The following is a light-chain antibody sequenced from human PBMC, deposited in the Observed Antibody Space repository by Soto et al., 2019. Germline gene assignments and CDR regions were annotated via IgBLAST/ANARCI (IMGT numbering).Light chain of an antibody. CDR1: QSVSSSF. CDR2: GAS. J-gene: IGKJ4*01. Sequence: EIVLTQSPGTLSLSPGERATLSCRASQSVSSSFLTWYQQKPGQAPRLLIYGASSRATGIPDRFSGSGSGTDFTLTIIRLDPEDFAVHYCQQYGSSRLTFGGGTKVEIK. V-gene: IGKV3-20*01. CDR3: QQYGSSRLT.